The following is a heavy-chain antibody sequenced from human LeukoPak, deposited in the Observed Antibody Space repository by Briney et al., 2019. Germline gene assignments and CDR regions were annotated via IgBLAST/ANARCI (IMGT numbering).Heavy chain of an antibody. Sequence: GGSLRLSCAASGFTFSSYAMHWVRQAPGKGLEWVAVISYDGSNKYYADSVKGRFTISRDISKSSLYLEMNSLRTEDTAVYYCAKQREGISWSPDYWGQGTLVTVSS. J-gene: IGHJ4*02. V-gene: IGHV3-30-3*02. D-gene: IGHD6-13*01. CDR3: AKQREGISWSPDY. CDR2: ISYDGSNK. CDR1: GFTFSSYA.